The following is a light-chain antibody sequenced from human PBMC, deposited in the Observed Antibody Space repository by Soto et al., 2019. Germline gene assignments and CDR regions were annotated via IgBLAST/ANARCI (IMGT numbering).Light chain of an antibody. CDR2: QAS. CDR3: LQDINYPWT. CDR1: QSISSW. Sequence: DIQMTQSPSTLSASVGDRVTITCRASQSISSWLAWYQQKPGKAPKLLIYQASSLQSGVPSRFSGSGSGTDFTLAISSLQPEDSATYYCLQDINYPWTFGQGTKVEIK. V-gene: IGKV1-5*03. J-gene: IGKJ1*01.